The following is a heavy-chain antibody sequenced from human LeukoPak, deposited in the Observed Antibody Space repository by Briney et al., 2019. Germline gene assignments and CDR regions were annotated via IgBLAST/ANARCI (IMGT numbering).Heavy chain of an antibody. CDR1: GYTFSRYW. V-gene: IGHV3-74*01. CDR3: TTDTFGARDS. Sequence: AGGSLRLSCAASGYTFSRYWMHWVRQGPGKGLVWVSRINEGGSSTSYAESVRGRFTISRDNAKNTLYLQMNSLRAEDAAVYYCTTDTFGARDSWGQGTLVTVSS. D-gene: IGHD3-10*01. CDR2: INEGGSST. J-gene: IGHJ4*02.